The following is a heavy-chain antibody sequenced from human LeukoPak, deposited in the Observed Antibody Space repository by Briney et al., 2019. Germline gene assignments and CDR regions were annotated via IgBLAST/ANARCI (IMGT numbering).Heavy chain of an antibody. Sequence: ASETLSLTCTVSGGSISSYYWSWIRQPAGKGLEWIGRIYSSGSTNYNPSLKSRVTMSVDTSKNQFSLKRSSVTAADTAVYYCARDGLGSRPLDYWGQGTLVTVSS. CDR1: GGSISSYY. D-gene: IGHD2-15*01. CDR2: IYSSGST. V-gene: IGHV4-4*07. CDR3: ARDGLGSRPLDY. J-gene: IGHJ4*02.